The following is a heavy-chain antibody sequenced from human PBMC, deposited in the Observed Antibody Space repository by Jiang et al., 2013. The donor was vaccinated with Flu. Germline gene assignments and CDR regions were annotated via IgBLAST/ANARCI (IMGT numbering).Heavy chain of an antibody. Sequence: QLLESGGGVVQPGRSLRLSCAASGFTFSTYGMHWVRQAPGKGLEWVAAIWYDGSNKYYGDSVMGRFTISRDNSKNMLFLQMNSLRAEDTAVYYCAKSIQPWGDGLDIWGQGTMVTVSS. CDR3: AKSIQPWGDGLDI. CDR2: IWYDGSNK. D-gene: IGHD5-18*01. J-gene: IGHJ3*02. V-gene: IGHV3-30*18. CDR1: GFTFSTYG.